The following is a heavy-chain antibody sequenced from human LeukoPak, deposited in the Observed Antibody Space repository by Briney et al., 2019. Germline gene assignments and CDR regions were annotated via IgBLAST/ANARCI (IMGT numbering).Heavy chain of an antibody. V-gene: IGHV3-48*01. D-gene: IGHD3-9*01. CDR3: ARMSTGYYDDY. Sequence: GGSLRLSCVASGFTFSTFGMNWVRQAPGRGLEWVSYVSSSSTTIYYADSVEGRFTISRDDAKSSLYLQMNSLRAEDTALYYCARMSTGYYDDYWGQGTLVAVSS. CDR1: GFTFSTFG. CDR2: VSSSSTTI. J-gene: IGHJ4*02.